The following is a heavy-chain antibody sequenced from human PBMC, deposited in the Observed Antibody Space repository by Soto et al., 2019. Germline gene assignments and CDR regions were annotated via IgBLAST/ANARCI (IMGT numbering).Heavy chain of an antibody. CDR1: GGSFSGYY. V-gene: IGHV4-34*01. CDR2: INHSGST. Sequence: QVQLQQWGAGLLKPSETLSLTCAVYGGSFSGYYWSWIRQPPGKGLEWIGEINHSGSTNYNPSLKSRVTISVDTSKNQFSLKLSSVTAADTAVYYCARFLHPRTLFWSPHRPGGDYYYMDVWGKGTTVTVSS. CDR3: ARFLHPRTLFWSPHRPGGDYYYMDV. D-gene: IGHD3-3*01. J-gene: IGHJ6*03.